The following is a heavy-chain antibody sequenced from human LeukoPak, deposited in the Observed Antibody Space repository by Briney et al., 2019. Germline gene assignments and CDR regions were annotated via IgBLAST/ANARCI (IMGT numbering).Heavy chain of an antibody. CDR1: GFTFSSYG. CDR2: ISYDGSNK. Sequence: PGGSLRLSCAASGFTFSSYGMHWVRQAPGKGLEWVAVISYDGSNKYYADSVKGRFTIPRDNSKNTLYLQMNSLRAEDTAVYYCAKRRYAYYFDYWGQGTLVTVSS. J-gene: IGHJ4*02. V-gene: IGHV3-30*18. CDR3: AKRRYAYYFDY. D-gene: IGHD1-1*01.